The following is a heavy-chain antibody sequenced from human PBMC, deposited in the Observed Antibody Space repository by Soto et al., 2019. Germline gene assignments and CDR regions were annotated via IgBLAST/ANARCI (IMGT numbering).Heavy chain of an antibody. J-gene: IGHJ5*02. CDR1: GFMFRNYW. Sequence: EVYLVESGGGLVQPGGSLRLSWEPSGFMFRNYWMNWFPQAPGKGLQWVANIKEDGSAKSYVESVKGRFTISRDNAKKSLYLQMNSLRVEDTAVYYWGRVSGYGDVVDPWGQGTVVIVSS. CDR2: IKEDGSAK. V-gene: IGHV3-7*03. CDR3: GRVSGYGDVVDP. D-gene: IGHD4-17*01.